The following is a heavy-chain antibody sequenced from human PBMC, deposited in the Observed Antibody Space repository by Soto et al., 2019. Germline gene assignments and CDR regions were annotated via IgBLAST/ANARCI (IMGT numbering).Heavy chain of an antibody. Sequence: VHLVESGGGLVKPGGSLRLSCADYGFTFSSYTMNWVRKAPGKGLEWVSSISSSSTYIYSADSVKGRFTTSSDNAMNALYLQMNILRAEDTAVYYCARERGYSGYDEFDYWVQGSLVTVSS. J-gene: IGHJ4*02. V-gene: IGHV3-21*01. CDR3: ARERGYSGYDEFDY. D-gene: IGHD5-12*01. CDR2: ISSSSTYI. CDR1: GFTFSSYT.